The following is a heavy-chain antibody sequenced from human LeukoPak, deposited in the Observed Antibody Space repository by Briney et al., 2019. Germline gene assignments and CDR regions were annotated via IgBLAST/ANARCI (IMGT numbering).Heavy chain of an antibody. CDR2: IIPIFGTA. J-gene: IGHJ6*02. CDR1: GGTFSSYA. D-gene: IGHD4-11*01. V-gene: IGHV1-69*13. Sequence: GASVKVSCKASGGTFSSYAISWVRQAPGQGLEWMGGIIPIFGTANYAQKFQGRVTITADESTSTAYMELSSLRSEDTAVYYCARDGNSNYYYYYGMDVWGQGTTVTVSS. CDR3: ARDGNSNYYYYYGMDV.